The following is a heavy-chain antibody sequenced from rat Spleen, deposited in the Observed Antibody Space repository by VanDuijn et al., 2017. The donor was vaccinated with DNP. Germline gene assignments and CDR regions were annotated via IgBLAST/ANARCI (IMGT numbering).Heavy chain of an antibody. CDR3: TRWHLYLSYFDY. D-gene: IGHD1-2*01. J-gene: IGHJ2*01. CDR1: GFSLITNS. V-gene: IGHV2-1*01. Sequence: QVQLKESGPGLVQSSQTLSLTCTVSGFSLITNSVHWVRQPPGKGLEWVGVIWSGGNTDYNSTLKSRLTISRDTSKSQVFLKVNSLQTEDTAIYFCTRWHLYLSYFDYWGQGVMVTVSS. CDR2: IWSGGNT.